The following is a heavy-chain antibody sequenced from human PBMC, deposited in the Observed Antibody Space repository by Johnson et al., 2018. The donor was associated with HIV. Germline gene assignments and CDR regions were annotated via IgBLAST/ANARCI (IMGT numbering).Heavy chain of an antibody. J-gene: IGHJ3*02. CDR2: IKSKTDGGTT. Sequence: VESGGGVVRPGGSLRLSCEASGFTFDDYGMSWVRQGPGKGLEWVGRIKSKTDGGTTDYAAPVKGRFTLSRDDSKNMLHLQMNSLKTEDTAVYYCTTDPYCGRRDAFEILGQGTMVTVSS. V-gene: IGHV3-15*01. CDR3: TTDPYCGRRDAFEI. CDR1: GFTFDDYG. D-gene: IGHD1-26*01.